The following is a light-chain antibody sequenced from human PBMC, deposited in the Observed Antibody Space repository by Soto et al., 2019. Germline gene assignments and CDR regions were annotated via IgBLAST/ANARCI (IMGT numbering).Light chain of an antibody. Sequence: QSVLTQPASVSGSPGQSITISCTGTSSDVGGYNDVSWYQQHPGKAPKLMIYDVSNRPSGVSNRFSGSKSGNTASLTISGLQAEDEADYYCSSYTSSSSVVFGGGTKVTV. V-gene: IGLV2-14*01. CDR1: SSDVGGYND. J-gene: IGLJ2*01. CDR2: DVS. CDR3: SSYTSSSSVV.